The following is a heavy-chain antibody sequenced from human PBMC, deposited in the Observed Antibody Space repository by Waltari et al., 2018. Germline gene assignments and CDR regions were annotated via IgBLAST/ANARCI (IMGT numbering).Heavy chain of an antibody. J-gene: IGHJ6*02. CDR2: INRIFGTA. CDR3: ARAAMVITTSYYYYYGMDV. CDR1: GGTFSSYA. V-gene: IGHV1-69*05. D-gene: IGHD3-22*01. Sequence: QVQLVQSGAEVKKPGSSVKVSCKASGGTFSSYAISWVRQAPGQGLEWMGGINRIFGTANSAQNFQGRVTITTDDSTSTAYMDLSSLRSEDTAVYYCARAAMVITTSYYYYYGMDVWGQGTTVTVSS.